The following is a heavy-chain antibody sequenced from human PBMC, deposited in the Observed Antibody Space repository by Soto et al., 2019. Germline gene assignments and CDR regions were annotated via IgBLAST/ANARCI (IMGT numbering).Heavy chain of an antibody. CDR2: ITGSGDYT. Sequence: EVQLLESGGGLVQPGGSLRLSCVASGFTFSIYNMNWVRQAPGKGLEWVSVITGSGDYTNYADSVKGRFTISSDNSKNTLYLQMNSLRAEDTAVYFCARRRTSSFDYWGQGTLVTVSS. CDR1: GFTFSIYN. CDR3: ARRRTSSFDY. V-gene: IGHV3-23*01. D-gene: IGHD1-1*01. J-gene: IGHJ4*02.